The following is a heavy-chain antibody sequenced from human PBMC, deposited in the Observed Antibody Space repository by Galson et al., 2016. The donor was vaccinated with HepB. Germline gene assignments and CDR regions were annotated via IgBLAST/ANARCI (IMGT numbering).Heavy chain of an antibody. CDR2: ILYDGSKK. D-gene: IGHD3-3*01. J-gene: IGHJ5*02. CDR3: ARDSFTLFGVTPNRVDP. Sequence: SLRLSCAASGFTFSRYGMHWVRQAPGKGLEWVAVILYDGSKKYYADSVKGRFTISRDNSKNTLYLQMNSLRAEDTAVYYCARDSFTLFGVTPNRVDPWGPGTLVTVSS. CDR1: GFTFSRYG. V-gene: IGHV3-33*01.